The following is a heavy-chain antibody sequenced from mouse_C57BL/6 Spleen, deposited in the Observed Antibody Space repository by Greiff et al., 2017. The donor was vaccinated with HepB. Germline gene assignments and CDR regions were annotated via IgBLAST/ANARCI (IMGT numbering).Heavy chain of an antibody. J-gene: IGHJ2*01. Sequence: EVQLVESGGGLVKPGGSLKLSCAASGFTFSDYGMHWVRQAPEKGLEWVAYISSGSSTIYYADTVKGRFTISRDNAKNTLFLQMTSLRSEDTAMYYCARPYYSNYPYYFDYWGQGTTLTVSS. CDR2: ISSGSSTI. CDR1: GFTFSDYG. D-gene: IGHD2-5*01. V-gene: IGHV5-17*01. CDR3: ARPYYSNYPYYFDY.